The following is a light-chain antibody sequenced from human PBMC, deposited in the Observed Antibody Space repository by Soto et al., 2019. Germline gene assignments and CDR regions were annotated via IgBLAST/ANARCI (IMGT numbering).Light chain of an antibody. V-gene: IGKV3-11*01. CDR3: QQRYSWPPLT. Sequence: EIVLTQSPATLSLSPGERATLSCRASQSVSSYLQWYQQRPGQAPRLLIYHASNRAAGIPARFIGSGSGTDFTLTISSLEPEDFEVYYCQQRYSWPPLTFGGGTKVEIK. CDR1: QSVSSY. J-gene: IGKJ4*01. CDR2: HAS.